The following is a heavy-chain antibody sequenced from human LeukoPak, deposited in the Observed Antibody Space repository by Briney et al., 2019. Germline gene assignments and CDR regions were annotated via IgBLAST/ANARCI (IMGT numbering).Heavy chain of an antibody. CDR2: IKTKTDGGTT. V-gene: IGHV3-15*01. Sequence: KAGGSLRLSCAASGFTFTNAWMSWVRQAPGKGLEWVGRIKTKTDGGTTDYAAPVKGRFTISRDDSKNMLYLQMNSLKTEDTAVYYCARVSSSSSGDYWGQGTLVTVSS. J-gene: IGHJ4*02. CDR1: GFTFTNAW. D-gene: IGHD6-6*01. CDR3: ARVSSSSSGDY.